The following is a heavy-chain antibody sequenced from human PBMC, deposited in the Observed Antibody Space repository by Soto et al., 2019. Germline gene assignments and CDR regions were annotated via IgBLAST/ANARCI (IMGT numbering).Heavy chain of an antibody. CDR1: GGSLSDYF. Sequence: SETLSLTCVVSGGSLSDYFWSWIRQPPGMALEWIGEINHLGSINYNPSLKSRVTMSVDTSKNQFSLTLNSVTAADTSTYYCARGGISHWAYFYYMDVWDRGTTVTVS. CDR3: ARGGISHWAYFYYMDV. D-gene: IGHD2-21*01. V-gene: IGHV4-34*01. J-gene: IGHJ6*03. CDR2: INHLGSI.